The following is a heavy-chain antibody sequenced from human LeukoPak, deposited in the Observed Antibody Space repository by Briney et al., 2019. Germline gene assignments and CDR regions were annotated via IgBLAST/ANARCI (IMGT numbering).Heavy chain of an antibody. J-gene: IGHJ4*02. CDR1: GFTFTNYW. CDR2: IKQDRSEK. D-gene: IGHD1/OR15-1a*01. V-gene: IGHV3-7*03. Sequence: PGGSLRLSCAASGFTFTNYWMSWVRQAPGKGLELVANIKQDRSEKYYVDSVKGRFTISRDNAKNSLYLQMNSLRAEDTAVYYCARAGNIRFDYWGQGTLVTVSS. CDR3: ARAGNIRFDY.